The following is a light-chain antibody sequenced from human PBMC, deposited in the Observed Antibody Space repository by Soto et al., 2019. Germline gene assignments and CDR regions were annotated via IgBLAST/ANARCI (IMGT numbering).Light chain of an antibody. V-gene: IGLV2-8*01. CDR1: SSDIGGYNY. CDR2: DVS. CDR3: SSYAGSNNYV. J-gene: IGLJ1*01. Sequence: QCALTQPPSASGSPGQSVTISCTGTSSDIGGYNYVSWYQQHPGKAPKLMIYDVSKRPSGVPDRFSGSKSGNTASLTVSGLQAEDEADYYCSSYAGSNNYVCGSGTKLTVL.